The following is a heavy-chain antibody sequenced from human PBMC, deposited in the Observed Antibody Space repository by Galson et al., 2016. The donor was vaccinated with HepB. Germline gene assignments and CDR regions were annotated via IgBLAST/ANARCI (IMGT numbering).Heavy chain of an antibody. D-gene: IGHD5-24*01. Sequence: SGAEVKKPGESLKISCKTSGFNFSSDWIGWVRQVPGKGLEWMGIIYPVASNAAYSASFQGHVIISADKSISTAYLQWSSLKASDTAMYYCAKKRAGYNDWGQGTLVTVSS. CDR3: AKKRAGYND. J-gene: IGHJ4*02. CDR1: GFNFSSDW. V-gene: IGHV5-51*01. CDR2: IYPVASNA.